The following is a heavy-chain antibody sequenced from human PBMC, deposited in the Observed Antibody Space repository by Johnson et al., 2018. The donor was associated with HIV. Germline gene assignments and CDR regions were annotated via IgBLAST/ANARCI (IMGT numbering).Heavy chain of an antibody. V-gene: IGHV3-53*01. CDR1: GFTVSSNY. Sequence: VQLVESGGGLIQPGGSLRLSCAASGFTVSSNYMSWVRQAPGKGLEWVSVIYSGGSTYYAASVKGRFTISRDNSKNTLYLQMNSLRAEDTAVYYCARDPSPIVGATYAFDIWGQGTMVTVSS. CDR3: ARDPSPIVGATYAFDI. CDR2: IYSGGST. D-gene: IGHD1-26*01. J-gene: IGHJ3*02.